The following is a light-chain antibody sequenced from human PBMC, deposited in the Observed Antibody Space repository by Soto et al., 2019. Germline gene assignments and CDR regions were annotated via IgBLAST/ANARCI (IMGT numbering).Light chain of an antibody. CDR2: GAS. J-gene: IGKJ2*01. CDR3: QQYNAWPT. V-gene: IGKV3-15*01. Sequence: EIVMTQSPATLSVSPGEKATLSCRASQSVGTNLVWYQQKPGQAPWLLIYGASTRATGVPARFSGSGSGTDFTLTISSLQSEDFAVYWCQQYNAWPTFGQGTKL. CDR1: QSVGTN.